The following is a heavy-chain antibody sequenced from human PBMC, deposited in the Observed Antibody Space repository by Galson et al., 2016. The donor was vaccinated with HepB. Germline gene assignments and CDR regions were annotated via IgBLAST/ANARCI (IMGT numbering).Heavy chain of an antibody. Sequence: SLRLSCAASGFTFSSFNMNWVRQAPGKGLEWVSSISIGSSYIYYADSVKGRFTISRDNAKNSLCLQMNSLRAEDTAVYYCARDARKTLQDAFDIWGQGTMVTVSS. CDR3: ARDARKTLQDAFDI. J-gene: IGHJ3*02. CDR1: GFTFSSFN. V-gene: IGHV3-21*01. CDR2: ISIGSSYI.